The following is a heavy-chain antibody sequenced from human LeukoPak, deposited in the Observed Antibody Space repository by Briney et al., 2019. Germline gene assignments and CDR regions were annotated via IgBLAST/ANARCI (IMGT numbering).Heavy chain of an antibody. Sequence: PGGSLRLSCAASVNYWMHWVRQAPGKGLVWVSRINSDGSSTSYADSVEGRFTISRDNAKNTLYLQMNSLRAEDTAVYYCAKGGSYPIDYWGQGALVTVSS. J-gene: IGHJ4*02. CDR3: AKGGSYPIDY. V-gene: IGHV3-74*01. CDR1: VNYW. D-gene: IGHD1-26*01. CDR2: INSDGSST.